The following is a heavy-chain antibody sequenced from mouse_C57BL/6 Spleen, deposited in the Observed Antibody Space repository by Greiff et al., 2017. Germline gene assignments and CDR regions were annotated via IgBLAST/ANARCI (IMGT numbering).Heavy chain of an antibody. Sequence: QVQLQQPGAELVKPGASVKLSCKASGYTFTSYWMQWVKQRPGQGLEWIGEIDPSDSYTNYNQKFKGKATLTVDTSSSTAYMQLSSLTSEDSAVYYCALITAVAPRGYFDYWGQGTTLTVSS. CDR1: GYTFTSYW. CDR3: ALITAVAPRGYFDY. CDR2: IDPSDSYT. D-gene: IGHD1-1*01. V-gene: IGHV1-50*01. J-gene: IGHJ2*01.